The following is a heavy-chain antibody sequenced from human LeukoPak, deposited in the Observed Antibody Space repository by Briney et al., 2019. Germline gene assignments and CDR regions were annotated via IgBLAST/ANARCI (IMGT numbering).Heavy chain of an antibody. CDR1: RITYRRHW. CDR3: VREGSGSFDY. CDR2: IKSDGSST. D-gene: IGHD6-19*01. Sequence: GGSLTLSCATSRITYRRHWMHWLRQAPCKELVWVSRIKSDGSSTNYVDSVKGRFTISRDNAKNALFLQMNSLRAEDTALYYCVREGSGSFDYWGQGTLVTVSS. J-gene: IGHJ4*02. V-gene: IGHV3-74*01.